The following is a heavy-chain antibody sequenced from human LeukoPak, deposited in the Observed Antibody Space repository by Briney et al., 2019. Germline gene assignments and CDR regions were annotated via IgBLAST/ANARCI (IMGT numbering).Heavy chain of an antibody. V-gene: IGHV4-61*01. CDR2: IYYSGST. J-gene: IGHJ4*02. D-gene: IGHD2-2*01. CDR3: ARSAPISPRYCSSTSCTDY. Sequence: SETLSLTCTVSGGSVSSGSYYWSWIRQPPGRGLEWFGYIYYSGSTNYNPSLKSRVPISEDTSKNQFSLKLSSVTAADTAVYYCARSAPISPRYCSSTSCTDYWGQGTLVTVSS. CDR1: GGSVSSGSYY.